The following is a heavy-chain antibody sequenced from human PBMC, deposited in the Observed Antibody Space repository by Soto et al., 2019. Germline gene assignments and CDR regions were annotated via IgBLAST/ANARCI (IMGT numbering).Heavy chain of an antibody. CDR1: GLTFASLA. D-gene: IGHD6-19*01. CDR3: AKDLQFSGWLSAQTFDY. CDR2: ITGSGDST. J-gene: IGHJ4*02. V-gene: IGHV3-23*01. Sequence: EVQLLESGGGLVQPGGPLNFPCPVSGLTFASLAWTWAAKVPGRGRESVSSITGSGDSTYYADSVKGRFTISRDKSKSTLYLQMNSLRAEDTAVYYCAKDLQFSGWLSAQTFDYWGQGTQVTVSS.